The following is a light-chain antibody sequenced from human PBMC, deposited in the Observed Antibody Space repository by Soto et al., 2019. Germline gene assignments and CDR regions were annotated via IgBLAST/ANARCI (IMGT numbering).Light chain of an antibody. CDR2: STS. CDR3: KQSKSFPLT. V-gene: IGKV1-12*01. J-gene: IGKJ4*01. CDR1: QDISKW. Sequence: DIQMTQSPSSVSASVGDSITITCRASQDISKWLAWYQQKPGKAPKVLIYSTSSLQSGVPSRFSGSRSATDFTLTITSLQPEDFATYYCKQSKSFPLTFGGGTKVDIK.